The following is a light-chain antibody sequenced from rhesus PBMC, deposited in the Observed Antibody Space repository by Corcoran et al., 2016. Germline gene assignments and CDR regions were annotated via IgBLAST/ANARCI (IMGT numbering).Light chain of an antibody. CDR2: KAS. Sequence: DIQMTQSPSSLSASVGDRVTITCRASQGISIWLAWYQQKPGKAPKLLINKASSLQSGVPARFTGSGYGTDFTHTNSGLRPEDFANYYCQQHNSATWTFDQGAKVEI. CDR3: QQHNSATWT. CDR1: QGISIW. V-gene: IGKV1-21*01. J-gene: IGKJ1*01.